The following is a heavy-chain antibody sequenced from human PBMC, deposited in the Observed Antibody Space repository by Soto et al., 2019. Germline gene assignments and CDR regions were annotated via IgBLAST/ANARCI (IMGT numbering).Heavy chain of an antibody. CDR3: ARDLLGANSLDY. CDR2: INPSGGSP. CDR1: GYTFTTYD. Sequence: QVQLVQSGAEVKKPGASVKVSCKASGYTFTTYDMHWVRQAPGQGLEWMGIINPSGGSPTYPQKFQGRVTMTRDTSTSTVDLELNSLTSEDTAVYYCARDLLGANSLDYWGQGTLVTVSS. D-gene: IGHD2-8*02. J-gene: IGHJ4*02. V-gene: IGHV1-46*01.